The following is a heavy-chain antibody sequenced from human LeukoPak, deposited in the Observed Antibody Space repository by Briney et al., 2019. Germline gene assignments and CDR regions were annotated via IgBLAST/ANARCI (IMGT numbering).Heavy chain of an antibody. CDR1: GGSINSYY. Sequence: SETLSLTCTVSGGSINSYYWTWIRQPPGKGLEWIGNIYNSGNTNYNPSLKSRVTISVDTSKNQFSLKLSSVTAADTAVYYCARDGLVYYDILTGYYNWFDPWGQGTLVTVSS. CDR2: IYNSGNT. CDR3: ARDGLVYYDILTGYYNWFDP. V-gene: IGHV4-59*12. J-gene: IGHJ5*02. D-gene: IGHD3-9*01.